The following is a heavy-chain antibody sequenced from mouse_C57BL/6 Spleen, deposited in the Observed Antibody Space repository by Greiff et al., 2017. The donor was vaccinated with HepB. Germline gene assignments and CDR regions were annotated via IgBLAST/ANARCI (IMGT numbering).Heavy chain of an antibody. CDR2: NYPGSGST. Sequence: QVQLKQPGAELVKPGASVKMSCKAWLHLHQLLDNLVKQRPGTGLEWIGDNYPGSGSTNYNEKFKSKATLTVDTSSSTAYMQLSSLTSEDSAVYYCARNYYGSRGAMDYWGQGTSVTVSS. V-gene: IGHV1-55*01. CDR1: LHLHQLL. J-gene: IGHJ4*01. CDR3: ARNYYGSRGAMDY. D-gene: IGHD1-1*01.